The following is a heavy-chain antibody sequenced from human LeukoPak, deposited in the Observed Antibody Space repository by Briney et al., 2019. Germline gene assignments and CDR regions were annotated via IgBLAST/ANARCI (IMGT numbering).Heavy chain of an antibody. Sequence: SETLSLTCTVSGGSISTSSYYWGWVRQPPGKGLEWIGNIFYSGSTYYSPSLKSRVTISLDTSRNQFSLKLNSVTAADTAVYYCARGYSSGWYGDYWGQGTMVTVSS. CDR1: GGSISTSSYY. J-gene: IGHJ3*01. V-gene: IGHV4-39*07. CDR2: IFYSGST. CDR3: ARGYSSGWYGDY. D-gene: IGHD6-19*01.